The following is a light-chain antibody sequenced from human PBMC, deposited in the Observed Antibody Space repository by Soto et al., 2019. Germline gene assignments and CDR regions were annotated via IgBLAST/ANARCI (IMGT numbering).Light chain of an antibody. CDR1: QGISKY. CDR2: DAS. CDR3: QDYDNLPAIT. J-gene: IGKJ4*01. V-gene: IGKV1-33*01. Sequence: DIQMTQSPSSLSASVGDRVTISCQASQGISKYLNWYQQKPGKAPNLLIYDASNLEAVVPSRFTGSGSGTHFTLTISRLQPQDIATHYCQDYDNLPAITFGGGTKVKI.